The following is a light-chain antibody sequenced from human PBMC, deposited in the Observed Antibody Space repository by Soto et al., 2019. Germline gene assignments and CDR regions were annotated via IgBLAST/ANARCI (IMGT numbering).Light chain of an antibody. CDR2: YDS. J-gene: IGLJ2*01. CDR3: QVWDSSSDPVV. CDR1: NIGSKS. Sequence: SYALTQPPSVSVAPGKTARITCGGNNIGSKSVHWYQQKPGQAPVLVIYYDSDRPSGIPERFSGSNSGNTATLTISRVEAGDEADYYCQVWDSSSDPVVFGGGTKVTVL. V-gene: IGLV3-21*04.